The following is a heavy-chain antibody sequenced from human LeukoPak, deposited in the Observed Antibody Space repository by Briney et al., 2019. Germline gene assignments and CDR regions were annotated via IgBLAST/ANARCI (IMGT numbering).Heavy chain of an antibody. Sequence: SDTLSLTCAVSGYSISSSNWWGWIRQPPGKGLEWIGHIYYSGSTYYNPSLKSRVTMSVDTSKNQFSLKLSSVTAVDTAVYYCARRRGAARHGGFDYWGQGTLVTVSS. D-gene: IGHD6-6*01. V-gene: IGHV4-28*01. CDR1: GYSISSSNW. CDR3: ARRRGAARHGGFDY. J-gene: IGHJ4*02. CDR2: IYYSGST.